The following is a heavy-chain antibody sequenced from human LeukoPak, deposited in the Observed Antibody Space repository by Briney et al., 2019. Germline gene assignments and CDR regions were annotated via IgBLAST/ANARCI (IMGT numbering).Heavy chain of an antibody. D-gene: IGHD3-16*02. CDR2: IKQDGSEK. CDR1: GFTFSSYW. CDR3: ARLGVWGSYRYLDY. Sequence: GGPLRLSCAASGFTFSSYWMSWVRQAPGKGLEWVANIKQDGSEKYYVDSVKGRFTISRDNAKNSLYLQMNSLRAEDKAVYYCARLGVWGSYRYLDYWGQGTLVTVSS. V-gene: IGHV3-7*03. J-gene: IGHJ4*02.